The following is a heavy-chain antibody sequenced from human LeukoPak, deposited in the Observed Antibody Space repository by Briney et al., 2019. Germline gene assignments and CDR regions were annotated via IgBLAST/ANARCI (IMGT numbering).Heavy chain of an antibody. CDR1: GFPFSSHG. J-gene: IGHJ4*02. V-gene: IGHV3-33*01. D-gene: IGHD3-22*01. CDR2: IWHDGSNK. Sequence: PGGSLRLSCVASGFPFSSHGMHWVRQAPGKGLEWVAVIWHDGSNKYHADSAKGRFTISRDNSRNTLYLQMNSLRGEDTAVYYCARGDSSGYYYYFDYWGQGTLVTVSS. CDR3: ARGDSSGYYYYFDY.